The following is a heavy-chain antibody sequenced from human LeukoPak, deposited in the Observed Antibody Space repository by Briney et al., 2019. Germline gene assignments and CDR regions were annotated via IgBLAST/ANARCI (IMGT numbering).Heavy chain of an antibody. CDR3: ARDFGSWYAFDI. V-gene: IGHV4-39*07. Sequence: SETLSLTCTVSGGSISSSSYYWGWIRQPPGKGLEWIGSIYYSGSTYYNPSLKSRVTISVDTSRNQFSLKLSSVTAADTAVYYCARDFGSWYAFDIWGQGTMVTVSS. D-gene: IGHD6-13*01. CDR1: GGSISSSSYY. J-gene: IGHJ3*02. CDR2: IYYSGST.